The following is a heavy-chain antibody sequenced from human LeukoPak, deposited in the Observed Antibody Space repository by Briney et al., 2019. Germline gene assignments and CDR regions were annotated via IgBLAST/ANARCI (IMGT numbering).Heavy chain of an antibody. Sequence: GGSLRLSCAASGFTFGSYGMHWVRQAPGKGLEWVAVISYDGSNKYYADSVKGRFTISRDNSKNTLYLQMNSLRAEDTAVYYCAKDEYYGSGSYYYYYYGMDVWGKGTTVTVSS. D-gene: IGHD3-10*01. CDR3: AKDEYYGSGSYYYYYYGMDV. J-gene: IGHJ6*04. CDR1: GFTFGSYG. V-gene: IGHV3-30*18. CDR2: ISYDGSNK.